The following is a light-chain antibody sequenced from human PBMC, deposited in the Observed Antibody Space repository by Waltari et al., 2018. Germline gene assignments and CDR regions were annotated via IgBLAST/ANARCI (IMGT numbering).Light chain of an antibody. J-gene: IGLJ2*01. CDR2: RNN. CDR3: SAWDTSLGAVL. Sequence: QAGLTQPPSVSKDLRQTATITCTGNRNNVGNQGAAWLQQHQGHPPKLLSYRNNDRPSGISERFSASRSGNTASLTITGLQPEDEADYYCSAWDTSLGAVLFGGGTKLTVL. CDR1: RNNVGNQG. V-gene: IGLV10-54*04.